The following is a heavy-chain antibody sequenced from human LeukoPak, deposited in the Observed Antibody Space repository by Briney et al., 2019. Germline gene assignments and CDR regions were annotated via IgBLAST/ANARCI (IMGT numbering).Heavy chain of an antibody. CDR3: AGDGGHDSSRYCLDY. D-gene: IGHD3-22*01. CDR1: GVSISRGGYA. Sequence: SETLSLTCAVSGVSISRGGYAWNWIRQPPGKGLEWIAYIYYSGTTYYNPSLKSRATISVDTSKNQFSLKLSSVTAADTAVYYCAGDGGHDSSRYCLDYWGQGTLVTVSS. V-gene: IGHV4-30-4*07. J-gene: IGHJ4*02. CDR2: IYYSGTT.